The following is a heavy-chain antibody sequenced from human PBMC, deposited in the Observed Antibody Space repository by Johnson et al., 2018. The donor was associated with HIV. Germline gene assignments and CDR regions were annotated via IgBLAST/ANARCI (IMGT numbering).Heavy chain of an antibody. D-gene: IGHD1-1*01. CDR1: GFTFNDSG. CDR3: ARVEYWNHDSDAFDI. V-gene: IGHV3-20*04. Sequence: VHLVESGGGVVRPGGSLRLSCAVSGFTFNDSGMSWVRQVPGKGLEWVSGINWTGGSTCYAASVKGRFTISRDNAKNSLYLQMNSLRAEDTALYFCARVEYWNHDSDAFDIGGQGTMVTVCS. CDR2: INWTGGST. J-gene: IGHJ3*02.